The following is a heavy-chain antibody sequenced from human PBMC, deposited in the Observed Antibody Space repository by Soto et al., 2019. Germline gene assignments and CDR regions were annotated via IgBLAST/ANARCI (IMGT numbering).Heavy chain of an antibody. CDR2: IYYSGNT. V-gene: IGHV4-30-4*01. J-gene: IGHJ4*02. D-gene: IGHD1-26*01. Sequence: QVQLQESGPGLVKPSQTLSLTCTVSGGSINSGDYYWNWIRQPPGKGLEWIGYIYYSGNTYYNPSLKSRVTTSVDTSTHQCSLKLRSVTAADTAVYFCAQDGFFGRSGYFDYWGQGTLVAVSS. CDR1: GGSINSGDYY. CDR3: AQDGFFGRSGYFDY.